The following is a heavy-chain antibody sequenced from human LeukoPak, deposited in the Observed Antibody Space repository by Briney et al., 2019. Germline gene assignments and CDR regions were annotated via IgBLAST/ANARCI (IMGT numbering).Heavy chain of an antibody. CDR2: IIPIFGTA. V-gene: IGHV1-69*06. D-gene: IGHD5-18*01. J-gene: IGHJ4*02. Sequence: ASVKVSCKASGGTFSSYAISWVRQAPGQGLEWMGGIIPIFGTANYAQKFQGRVTITADKSTSTAYMELSSLRSEDTAVYYCVRYSYGNHYFDYWGQGTLVTVSS. CDR1: GGTFSSYA. CDR3: VRYSYGNHYFDY.